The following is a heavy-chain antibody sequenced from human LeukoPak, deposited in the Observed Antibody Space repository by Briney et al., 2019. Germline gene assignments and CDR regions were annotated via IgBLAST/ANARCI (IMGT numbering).Heavy chain of an antibody. CDR2: IGKTSSAI. D-gene: IGHD6-19*01. CDR3: ARDSSGWYYFDY. CDR1: GFTFSSYT. J-gene: IGHJ4*02. V-gene: IGHV3-48*02. Sequence: GGSLRLSCAASGFTFSSYTMNWVRQAPGKGLEWVSYIGKTSSAIYYADSVKGRFTISRDNAKSSLYLQMISLRDKDTAVYYCARDSSGWYYFDYWGQGILVTVSS.